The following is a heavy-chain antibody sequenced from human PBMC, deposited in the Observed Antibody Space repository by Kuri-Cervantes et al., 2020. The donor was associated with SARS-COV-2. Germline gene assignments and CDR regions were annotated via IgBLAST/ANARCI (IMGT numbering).Heavy chain of an antibody. CDR2: IYYSGST. D-gene: IGHD1-14*01. CDR1: GFTFSSYA. J-gene: IGHJ5*02. CDR3: AWYNHNWFDP. Sequence: ESLKISCAASGFTFSSYAMSWVRQAPGKGLEWIGYIYYSGSTNYNPSLKSRVTISVDTSKNQFSLKLSSVTAADTAVYYCAWYNHNWFDPWGQGTLVTVSS. V-gene: IGHV4-59*08.